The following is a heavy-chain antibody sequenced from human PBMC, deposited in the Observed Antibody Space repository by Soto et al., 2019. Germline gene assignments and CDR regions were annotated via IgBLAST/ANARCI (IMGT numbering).Heavy chain of an antibody. V-gene: IGHV4-34*01. CDR2: INHSGRT. J-gene: IGHJ6*02. CDR1: GGSFSGYY. CDR3: ARVTGRYYYGMDV. Sequence: QVQLQQWGAGLLKPSETLSLTCAVYGGSFSGYYWSWIRQPPGKGLEWIGEINHSGRTNDNPSLTIRVTIAVDTSKNQFTLKLSSVTAADTAVYYCARVTGRYYYGMDVWGQGTTVTVSS.